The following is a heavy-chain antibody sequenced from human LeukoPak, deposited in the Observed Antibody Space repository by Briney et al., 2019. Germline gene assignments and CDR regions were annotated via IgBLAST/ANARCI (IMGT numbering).Heavy chain of an antibody. CDR1: GYTFTGYY. V-gene: IGHV1-2*02. D-gene: IGHD5-12*01. Sequence: ASVKLSCKASGYTFTGYYMHWVRQAPGQGLEWMSCINPNSGGTNHAQKFQGRVTMTRDKSISTVYMQLSRLRSDDTAVYYCARDSGYDCWCFDLWGRGTLVTVSS. J-gene: IGHJ2*01. CDR3: ARDSGYDCWCFDL. CDR2: INPNSGGT.